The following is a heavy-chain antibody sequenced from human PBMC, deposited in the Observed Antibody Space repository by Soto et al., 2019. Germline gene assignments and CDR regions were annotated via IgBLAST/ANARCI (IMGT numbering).Heavy chain of an antibody. CDR3: AHFYNFDYRGPFDY. Sequence: QITLKESGPPLVKPTQTLTLTCTFSGFSLSTSGVGVGWVRLPPGKALEWLALIYWDDRKRYSPSLKSRVTITKDTSKNQVVLTMTNMDPVDTATYYCAHFYNFDYRGPFDYLGQGTLVTVSS. D-gene: IGHD1-20*01. J-gene: IGHJ4*02. CDR2: IYWDDRK. CDR1: GFSLSTSGVG. V-gene: IGHV2-5*02.